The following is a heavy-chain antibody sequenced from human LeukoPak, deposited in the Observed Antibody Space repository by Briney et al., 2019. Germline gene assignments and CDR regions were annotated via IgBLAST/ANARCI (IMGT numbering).Heavy chain of an antibody. J-gene: IGHJ6*03. D-gene: IGHD3-10*01. V-gene: IGHV4-4*07. CDR3: ARGGNGSGRSYYYYYYMDV. CDR1: GGSISSYY. Sequence: SETLSLTCTVPGGSISSYYWSCIRQPAGKGLEWIGRIYTSGSTNYNPSLKSRVTMSVDTSKNQLSLKLSSVTAADTAVYYCARGGNGSGRSYYYYYYMDVWGKGTTVTVSS. CDR2: IYTSGST.